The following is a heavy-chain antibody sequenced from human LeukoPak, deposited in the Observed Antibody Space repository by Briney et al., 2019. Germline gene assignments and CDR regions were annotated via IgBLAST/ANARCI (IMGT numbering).Heavy chain of an antibody. CDR1: GYSFTNYD. D-gene: IGHD3-22*01. Sequence: ASVKVSCKASGYSFTNYDINWVRQATGQGLEWMGWMNTNSGNTGYAQRFQGRVTMTRNTSISTAYMELSSLRSEDTAVYYCARAPGLVSYSDSSGYYYSGDFDYWGQGTPVTVSS. J-gene: IGHJ4*02. V-gene: IGHV1-8*01. CDR2: MNTNSGNT. CDR3: ARAPGLVSYSDSSGYYYSGDFDY.